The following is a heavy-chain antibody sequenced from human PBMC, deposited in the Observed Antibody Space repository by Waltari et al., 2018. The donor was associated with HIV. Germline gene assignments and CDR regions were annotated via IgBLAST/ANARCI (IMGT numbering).Heavy chain of an antibody. CDR2: ASRSGGT. CDR3: ARAGVVPALFDL. D-gene: IGHD3-3*01. Sequence: QVQLQESGPGLVKPSETLSVTCVVSGYSMNTDNYWGWIRQPPGKVLEWIGRASRSGGTLHNSSLKSRVTISVDRSKNQCSLKVKSVTAADTAVYYCARAGVVPALFDLWGRGTLVTVSS. CDR1: GYSMNTDNY. J-gene: IGHJ2*01. V-gene: IGHV4-38-2*01.